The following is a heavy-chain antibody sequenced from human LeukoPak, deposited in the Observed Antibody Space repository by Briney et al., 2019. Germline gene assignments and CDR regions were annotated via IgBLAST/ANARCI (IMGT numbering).Heavy chain of an antibody. J-gene: IGHJ4*02. D-gene: IGHD3-22*01. CDR2: IYWNNDK. CDR3: AHRRGYYDSSGPYFDY. Sequence: SGPTLVHPTPALTLTFTIYELSRSTSGVGVGWIRQPPVKALEWLALIYWNNDKRYSPSLKSRLTITKDTSNNQVVLTMTNVDPVDTATYYCAHRRGYYDSSGPYFDYRGQGTLVTVSS. CDR1: ELSRSTSGVG. V-gene: IGHV2-5*01.